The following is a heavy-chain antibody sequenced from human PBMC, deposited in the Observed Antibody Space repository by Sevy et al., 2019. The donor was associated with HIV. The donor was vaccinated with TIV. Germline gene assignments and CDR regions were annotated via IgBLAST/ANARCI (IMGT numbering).Heavy chain of an antibody. D-gene: IGHD3-10*01. Sequence: GGSLRLSCAASGFTFSSYGMHWVRQAPGKGLEWVAVIWYDGSNKYYADSVKGRFTISRDNSKNTLYLQMNSLRAEDTAVYYCAGDGTYYYGSGSYYLDYWGQGTLVTVSS. CDR1: GFTFSSYG. V-gene: IGHV3-33*01. CDR2: IWYDGSNK. CDR3: AGDGTYYYGSGSYYLDY. J-gene: IGHJ4*02.